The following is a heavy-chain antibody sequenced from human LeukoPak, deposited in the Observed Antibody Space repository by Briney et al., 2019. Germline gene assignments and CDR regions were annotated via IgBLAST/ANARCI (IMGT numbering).Heavy chain of an antibody. CDR1: GGSFSGYY. D-gene: IGHD3-22*01. J-gene: IGHJ4*02. Sequence: KTSETLSLTCAVYGGSFSGYYWSWIRQPPGKGLEWIGEINHSGSTNCNPSLKSRVTISVDTSKNQFSLKLSSVTAADTAVYYCARPRGYYDSSGQGFDYWGQGTLVTVSS. CDR3: ARPRGYYDSSGQGFDY. CDR2: INHSGST. V-gene: IGHV4-34*01.